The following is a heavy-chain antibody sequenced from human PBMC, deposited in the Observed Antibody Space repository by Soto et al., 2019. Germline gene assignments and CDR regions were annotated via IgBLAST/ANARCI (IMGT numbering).Heavy chain of an antibody. J-gene: IGHJ4*02. CDR3: AKGKGVTRSGGAYFDY. CDR2: VTYDGRHA. Sequence: QVQLVESGGGVVQPGRSLRLSCAASGFIFSSFGMFWVRQAPGKGLEWVAVVTYDGRHAYYGEFVKGRFTISRDNSNNMLYLQINSMRAEDSAEYYCAKGKGVTRSGGAYFDYWGQGTQLTVAS. D-gene: IGHD3-16*01. V-gene: IGHV3-30*18. CDR1: GFIFSSFG.